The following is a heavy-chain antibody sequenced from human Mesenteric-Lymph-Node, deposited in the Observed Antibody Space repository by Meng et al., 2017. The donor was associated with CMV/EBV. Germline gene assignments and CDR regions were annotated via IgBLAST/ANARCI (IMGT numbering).Heavy chain of an antibody. J-gene: IGHJ4*02. CDR3: ARKDTAMVSPFES. D-gene: IGHD5-18*01. Sequence: SETLSLTCTVSGDSVSSGSYYWSWIRQSPGKGLEWIGYIYYSGSTKYNPSLKSRVTISVDRSRNQFSLRLSSVTAADTAVYYCARKDTAMVSPFESWGQGTLVTVSS. CDR2: IYYSGST. CDR1: GDSVSSGSYY. V-gene: IGHV4-61*01.